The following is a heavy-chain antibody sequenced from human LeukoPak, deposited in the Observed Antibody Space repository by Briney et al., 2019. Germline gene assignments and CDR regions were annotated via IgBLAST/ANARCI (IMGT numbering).Heavy chain of an antibody. Sequence: GASVKVSCKASGYTFTSYGITWVRQAPGQGLEWMGWISAYNGNTKYVQKLQGRVTMTTDTSTTTAYMELRSLRSDDTAVYYCARGGDYVISDYYYMDVWGKGTTVTISS. J-gene: IGHJ6*03. V-gene: IGHV1-18*01. CDR1: GYTFTSYG. CDR3: ARGGDYVISDYYYMDV. CDR2: ISAYNGNT. D-gene: IGHD4-17*01.